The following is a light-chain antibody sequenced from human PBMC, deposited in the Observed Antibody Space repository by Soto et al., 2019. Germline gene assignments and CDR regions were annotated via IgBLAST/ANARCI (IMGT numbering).Light chain of an antibody. Sequence: EIVLTQSPGTLSLSPGESATLSCRASQSVTRSYLAWYQQKPGQAPRLLIYTASNRATGIPDRLSGSGSGTDFPLSISRLEPEDFAVYYCQQYGTSPRTFGRGTKGEIK. CDR3: QQYGTSPRT. V-gene: IGKV3-20*01. CDR1: QSVTRSY. J-gene: IGKJ4*01. CDR2: TAS.